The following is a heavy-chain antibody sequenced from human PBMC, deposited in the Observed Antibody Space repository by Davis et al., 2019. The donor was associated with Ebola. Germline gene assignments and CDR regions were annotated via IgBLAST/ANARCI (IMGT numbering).Heavy chain of an antibody. V-gene: IGHV3-48*04. J-gene: IGHJ4*02. CDR1: GFTFSSYS. CDR3: ARESQRYFDWFPASN. Sequence: GGSLRLSCAASGFTFSSYSMNWVRQAPGKGLEWVSYISSSGSTIYYADSVKGRFTISRDNAKNSLYLQMNSLRAEDTAVYYCARESQRYFDWFPASNWGQGTLVTVSS. CDR2: ISSSGSTI. D-gene: IGHD3-9*01.